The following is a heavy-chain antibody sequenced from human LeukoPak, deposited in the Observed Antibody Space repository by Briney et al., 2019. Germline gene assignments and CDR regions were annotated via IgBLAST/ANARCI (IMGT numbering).Heavy chain of an antibody. CDR2: INHSGSTT. CDR1: GGSFSDNY. Sequence: SETLSLTCAVYGGSFSDNYWSWIRQPPGKGLERIGEINHSGSTTNYNPSLKSRVTISVDTSTKQFSLKLSSVTAADTAVYYCAKVTVGVGPSYWGQGTLVTVSS. CDR3: AKVTVGVGPSY. D-gene: IGHD3-3*01. V-gene: IGHV4-34*01. J-gene: IGHJ4*02.